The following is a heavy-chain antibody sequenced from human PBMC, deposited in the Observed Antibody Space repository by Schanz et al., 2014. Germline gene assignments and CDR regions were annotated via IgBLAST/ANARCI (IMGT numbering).Heavy chain of an antibody. Sequence: EVQLVESGGDLVQPGGSQRLSCAASGFIVSSTYMTWVRQAPGKGLEWVSGIGGSGDSTHYADSVKGRFTISRDNGKKSLYLQMNSLRAEDTAVYYCAKDVDFWSGYYLDYWGQGTLVTVSS. CDR1: GFIVSSTY. CDR3: AKDVDFWSGYYLDY. D-gene: IGHD3-3*01. CDR2: IGGSGDST. J-gene: IGHJ4*02. V-gene: IGHV3-66*01.